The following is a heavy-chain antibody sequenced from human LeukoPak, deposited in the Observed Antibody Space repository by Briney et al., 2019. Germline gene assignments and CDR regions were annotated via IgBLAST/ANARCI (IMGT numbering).Heavy chain of an antibody. D-gene: IGHD3-22*01. V-gene: IGHV4-39*01. CDR3: ARVVQSTDSRGFYLPEYFQH. CDR2: IYYSGST. CDR1: GGSISSSPYY. J-gene: IGHJ1*01. Sequence: PSETLSLTCVVTGGSISSSPYYWGWVRQPPGKGLECIGSIYYSGSTYYNPSLKSRVTISVDTSKNQFSLKLRSVTAADTAVYYCARVVQSTDSRGFYLPEYFQHWGQGTLVTVSS.